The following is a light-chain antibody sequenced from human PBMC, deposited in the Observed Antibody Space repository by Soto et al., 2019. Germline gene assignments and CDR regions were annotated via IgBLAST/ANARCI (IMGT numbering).Light chain of an antibody. J-gene: IGKJ4*01. CDR1: PSVISY. CDR2: DAS. Sequence: EIVLTPSPVNLSLSPWERATLSCSASPSVISYLAWYQHKPGQAPRLLIYDASSRATGIPDRFSGSGSGPDFTLAISTLEPDDFAVYYCQQRSNWPLTFGGVTKVDIK. CDR3: QQRSNWPLT. V-gene: IGKV3-11*01.